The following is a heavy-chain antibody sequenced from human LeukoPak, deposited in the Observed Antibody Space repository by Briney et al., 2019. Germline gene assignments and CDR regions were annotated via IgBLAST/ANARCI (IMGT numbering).Heavy chain of an antibody. D-gene: IGHD1-26*01. V-gene: IGHV4-59*01. CDR3: TRNRGYYVNDY. Sequence: PSETLSLTCTVSGASIRSSFWNWIRRPPGRGLEWIGYLSMRGTTNYNPSLKSRVTISADTSENQFSLKVSSVTAADTAVYYCTRNRGYYVNDYWGQGILVTVSS. CDR1: GASIRSSF. J-gene: IGHJ4*02. CDR2: LSMRGTT.